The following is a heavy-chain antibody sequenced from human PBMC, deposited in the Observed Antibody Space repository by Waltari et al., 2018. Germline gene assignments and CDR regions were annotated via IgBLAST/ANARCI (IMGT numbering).Heavy chain of an antibody. CDR3: ARSDGSYYYYGMDV. V-gene: IGHV3-30-3*01. CDR2: ISYDGSNK. Sequence: QVQLVESGGGVVQPGRSLRLSCAASGFTFSSYAMHWVRQAPDKGLEWVAVISYDGSNKYYADSVKGRFTISRDNSKNTLYLQMNSLRAEDTAVYYCARSDGSYYYYGMDVWGQGTTVTVSS. D-gene: IGHD5-12*01. J-gene: IGHJ6*02. CDR1: GFTFSSYA.